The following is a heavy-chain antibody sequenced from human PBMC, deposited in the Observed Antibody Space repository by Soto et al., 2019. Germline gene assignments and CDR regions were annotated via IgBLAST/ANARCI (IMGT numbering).Heavy chain of an antibody. V-gene: IGHV1-69*01. D-gene: IGHD6-19*01. CDR3: ARVGLGAYDY. J-gene: IGHJ4*02. Sequence: QVQLVQSGAEVKKPGSSVKVSCKASGGIFSNFAFNWMRQAPGQGLEWMGGIIPTLGTPHYAQKCLGRVTITADESTRTVYLEMSSLTVEDTAVYYCARVGLGAYDYWGQGNLVIVSS. CDR1: GGIFSNFA. CDR2: IIPTLGTP.